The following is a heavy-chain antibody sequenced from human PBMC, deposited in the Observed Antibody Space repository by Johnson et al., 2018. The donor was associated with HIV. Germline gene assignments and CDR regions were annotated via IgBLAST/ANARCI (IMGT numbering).Heavy chain of an antibody. Sequence: QVLLVESGGGVVQPGRSLRLSCAASGFTFSNYGMHWVRQAPGKGLEWVAVILYRGRNKSYADSVKGRFTISRDNSKNTLYLQMNSLRAEDTAVYYCAGVDIVAPGLGAFDIWGQGTMVTVSS. V-gene: IGHV3-30*03. CDR3: AGVDIVAPGLGAFDI. D-gene: IGHD5-12*01. CDR2: ILYRGRNK. CDR1: GFTFSNYG. J-gene: IGHJ3*02.